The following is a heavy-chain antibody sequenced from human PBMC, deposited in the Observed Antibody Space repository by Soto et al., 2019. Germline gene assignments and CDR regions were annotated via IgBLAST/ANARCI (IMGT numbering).Heavy chain of an antibody. J-gene: IGHJ3*01. CDR2: LYDVDGS. V-gene: IGHV3-53*01. CDR3: VTWHEQDHAYDV. CDR1: GLTVSGKKY. Sequence: DVQLVESGGGLMQPGESLRLSCAASGLTVSGKKYVAWFRQAPGKGLEWVSALYDVDGSFYADSVKGRFTTSSDSSKTTVFPQMTGLRTNDTAVYYCVTWHEQDHAYDVWGQGTTVTVSS. D-gene: IGHD2-15*01.